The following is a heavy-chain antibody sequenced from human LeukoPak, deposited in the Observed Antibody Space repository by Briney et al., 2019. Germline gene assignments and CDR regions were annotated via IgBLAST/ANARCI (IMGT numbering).Heavy chain of an antibody. CDR2: INHSGST. Sequence: SETLSLTCAVYGGSFSGYYWSWIRQPPGKGLEWIGEINHSGSTNYNPSPKSRVTISVDTSKSQFSLKLSAVTAADTAVYYCARVPWKQWLVRGKVYDYWGQGTLVTVSS. CDR3: ARVPWKQWLVRGKVYDY. D-gene: IGHD6-19*01. J-gene: IGHJ4*02. V-gene: IGHV4-34*01. CDR1: GGSFSGYY.